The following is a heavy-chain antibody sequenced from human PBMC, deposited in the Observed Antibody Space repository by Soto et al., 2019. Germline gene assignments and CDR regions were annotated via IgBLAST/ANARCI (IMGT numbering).Heavy chain of an antibody. D-gene: IGHD5-12*01. V-gene: IGHV3-9*01. CDR3: AKDTGYSGYDTAVDY. Sequence: PGGSLRLSCAASGFTFDDYAMHWVRQAPGKGLEWVSGISWNSGSIGYADSVKGRFTIPRDNAKNSLYLQMNSLRAEDTALYYCAKDTGYSGYDTAVDYWGQGTLVTVSS. CDR2: ISWNSGSI. J-gene: IGHJ4*02. CDR1: GFTFDDYA.